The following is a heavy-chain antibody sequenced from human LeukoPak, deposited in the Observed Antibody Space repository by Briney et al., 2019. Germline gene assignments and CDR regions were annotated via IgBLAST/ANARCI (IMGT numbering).Heavy chain of an antibody. D-gene: IGHD4-17*01. CDR1: GYSISSGYY. J-gene: IGHJ4*02. CDR3: ARGEDGTGDYRPTYFDS. CDR2: IYHSGST. V-gene: IGHV4-38-2*02. Sequence: SETLSLTCTVSGYSISSGYYWGWIQQPPGKGLEGIGSIYHSGSTYYNPSLKSRVTISVDTSKNQFSLKLSSVTAADTAVYYCARGEDGTGDYRPTYFDSWGQGTLVTVSS.